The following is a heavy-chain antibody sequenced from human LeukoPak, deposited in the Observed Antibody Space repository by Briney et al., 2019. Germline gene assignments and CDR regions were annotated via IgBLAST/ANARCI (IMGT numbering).Heavy chain of an antibody. J-gene: IGHJ4*02. CDR1: GFTFRIHW. CDR2: IKDDGSEK. D-gene: IGHD5-18*01. CDR3: ATTSPYSYGPTGLDY. Sequence: GGSLRLSCAASGFTFRIHWMSWVRQAPGKGLEWVANIKDDGSEKYYVDSVKGRFTISRDNSKNTLYLQMNSLRAEDTAVYYCATTSPYSYGPTGLDYWGQGTLVTVSS. V-gene: IGHV3-7*03.